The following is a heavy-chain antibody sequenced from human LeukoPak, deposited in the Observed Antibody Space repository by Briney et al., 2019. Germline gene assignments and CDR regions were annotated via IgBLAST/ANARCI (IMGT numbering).Heavy chain of an antibody. CDR1: GFTFSNSW. CDR2: INERGSST. Sequence: GGSLRLSCAASGFTFSNSWLHWVRQAPGKGLMWVSRINERGSSTSYADSVKGRFTISRDNAKNTLYLQMNNLRADDTAVYYCAGGRLVATSKAVAIDYWGQGTLVTVSS. J-gene: IGHJ4*02. CDR3: AGGRLVATSKAVAIDY. D-gene: IGHD5-12*01. V-gene: IGHV3-74*01.